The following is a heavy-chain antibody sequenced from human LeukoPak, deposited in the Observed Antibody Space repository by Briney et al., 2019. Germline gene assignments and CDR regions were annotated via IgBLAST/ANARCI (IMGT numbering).Heavy chain of an antibody. J-gene: IGHJ4*02. CDR2: INPNSGGT. Sequence: ASVKVSCKASGYTFTGYYMHWVRQAPGQGLEWMGWINPNSGGTNYAQRLQGRVTMTTDTSTSTAYMELRSLRSDDTAVYYCAKSEHYYDYVWGSYRWDYWGQGTLVTVSS. V-gene: IGHV1-2*02. CDR1: GYTFTGYY. D-gene: IGHD3-16*02. CDR3: AKSEHYYDYVWGSYRWDY.